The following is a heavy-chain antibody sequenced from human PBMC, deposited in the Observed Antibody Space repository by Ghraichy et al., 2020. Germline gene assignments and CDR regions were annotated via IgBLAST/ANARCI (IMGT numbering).Heavy chain of an antibody. CDR2: INGDGKEI. CDR3: ARDGHNYAEGAY. D-gene: IGHD5-18*01. V-gene: IGHV3-7*03. CDR1: GFNFKNDW. Sequence: GGSLRLSCATSGFNFKNDWITWVRQAPGKGLEWVANINGDGKEINYLDSLKGRFTISRDNAQNSLHLQLSSLTVEDTAVYYCARDGHNYAEGAYWGQGTLVTVSS. J-gene: IGHJ4*02.